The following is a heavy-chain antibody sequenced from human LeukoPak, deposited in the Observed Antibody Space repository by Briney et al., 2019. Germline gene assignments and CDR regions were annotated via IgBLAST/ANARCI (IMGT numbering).Heavy chain of an antibody. CDR2: ISAYNGNT. D-gene: IGHD3-3*01. J-gene: IGHJ4*02. V-gene: IGHV1-18*01. Sequence: GASVKVSCKASGGTFSSYAISWVRQAPGQGLEWMGWISAYNGNTNYAQKLQGRVTMATDTSTSTAYMELRSLRSDDTAVYYCARDPAPPLEFDYWGQGTLVTVSS. CDR3: ARDPAPPLEFDY. CDR1: GGTFSSYA.